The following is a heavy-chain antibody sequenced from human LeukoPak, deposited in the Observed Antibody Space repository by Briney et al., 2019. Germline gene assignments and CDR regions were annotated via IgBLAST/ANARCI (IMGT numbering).Heavy chain of an antibody. Sequence: SETLSLTRAVSGYSISSGYYWGWIRQPPGKGLEWIGSIYHSGSTYYNLSLKSRVTISVDTSTNEFSLKLRSVTAADTAVYFCARFGYYYDSSGYYEKYYFDFWGQGTLVTVSS. CDR2: IYHSGST. J-gene: IGHJ4*02. D-gene: IGHD3-22*01. V-gene: IGHV4-38-2*01. CDR3: ARFGYYYDSSGYYEKYYFDF. CDR1: GYSISSGYY.